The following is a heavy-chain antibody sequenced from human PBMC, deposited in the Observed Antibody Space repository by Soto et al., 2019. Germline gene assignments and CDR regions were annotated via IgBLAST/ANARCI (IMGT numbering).Heavy chain of an antibody. CDR3: AREDWNDGHYCGMGV. CDR1: GFTFSSYT. Sequence: QVQVVESGGGVVQPGRSLRLSCAASGFTFSSYTMYWVRQAPGKGLEGVAVIWHDGSNKYYVDSVKGRFTISRDNSKNTLELQMNSLRAEDTAVYYCAREDWNDGHYCGMGVWGQGTTVTVSS. V-gene: IGHV3-33*01. CDR2: IWHDGSNK. J-gene: IGHJ6*02. D-gene: IGHD1-1*01.